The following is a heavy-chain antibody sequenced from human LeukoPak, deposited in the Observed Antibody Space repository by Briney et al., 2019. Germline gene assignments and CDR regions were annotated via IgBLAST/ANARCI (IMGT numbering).Heavy chain of an antibody. Sequence: ASVTVSYKSSGYSFTSFGVSWVRQAPGQGLEWMGWISGYNGDTIFAQKLQGRVALTTDTSTSTSYLELRGLKSDGTAVDYCARDQKVGLTYSSGWLDYWGQGTLVTVSS. CDR3: ARDQKVGLTYSSGWLDY. CDR2: ISGYNGDT. D-gene: IGHD6-19*01. J-gene: IGHJ4*02. CDR1: GYSFTSFG. V-gene: IGHV1-18*01.